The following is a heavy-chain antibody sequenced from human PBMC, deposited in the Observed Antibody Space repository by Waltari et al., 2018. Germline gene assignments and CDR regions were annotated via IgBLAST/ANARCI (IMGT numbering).Heavy chain of an antibody. CDR1: GFTFSSYA. CDR2: IYSGGST. D-gene: IGHD6-13*01. CDR3: AKDSYAAAGPIDY. Sequence: EVQLLESGGGLVRPGGSLRLSCAASGFTFSSYAMSWVRQAPGKGLEWVSVIYSGGSTYYADSVKGRFTISRDNSKNTLYLQMNSLRAEDTAVYYCAKDSYAAAGPIDYWGQGTLVTVSS. V-gene: IGHV3-23*03. J-gene: IGHJ4*02.